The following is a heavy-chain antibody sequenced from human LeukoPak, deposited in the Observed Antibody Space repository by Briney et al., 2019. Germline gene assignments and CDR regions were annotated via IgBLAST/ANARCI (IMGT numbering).Heavy chain of an antibody. CDR2: ISSDSSYI. V-gene: IGHV3-21*01. CDR1: GFTFSDYT. CDR3: AGGPQLALTGLVNAFDI. Sequence: KPGGSLRLSCAASGFTFSDYTMNWVRQAPGKGLEWVSSISSDSSYIYYADSVKGRFTISRDNAKNSLYLQMNSLRAEDTAVYYCAGGPQLALTGLVNAFDIWGQGTMVSVSS. D-gene: IGHD3/OR15-3a*01. J-gene: IGHJ3*02.